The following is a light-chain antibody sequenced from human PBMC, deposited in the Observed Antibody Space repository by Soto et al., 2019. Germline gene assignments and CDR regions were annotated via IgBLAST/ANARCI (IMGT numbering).Light chain of an antibody. CDR2: SNN. CDR1: SSNIGSNY. Sequence: QSVLTQPPSASGTPGQRVTISCSGSSSNIGSNYVYWYQQLPGTAPKLLIYSNNQRPSGVPDRFSGSKSGTPASLAISGLRSEDEADYYCAAWDDSLSGHVVFGGGTKLTVL. V-gene: IGLV1-47*02. J-gene: IGLJ2*01. CDR3: AAWDDSLSGHVV.